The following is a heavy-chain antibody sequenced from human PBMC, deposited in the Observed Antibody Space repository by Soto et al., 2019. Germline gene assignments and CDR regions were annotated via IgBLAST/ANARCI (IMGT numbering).Heavy chain of an antibody. D-gene: IGHD3-16*01. CDR2: INQDAAED. J-gene: IGHJ4*02. CDR1: GFNFRKHW. CDR3: AKTPGVITVITSFDH. Sequence: GRSLRLSCAVSGFNFRKHWMTWVRQTPGKGLEWVGNINQDAAEDYYGDSLKGRFTISRDNADDSLLLQIHNLRAEDTAVYYCAKTPGVITVITSFDHWGQGTPVTVSS. V-gene: IGHV3-7*03.